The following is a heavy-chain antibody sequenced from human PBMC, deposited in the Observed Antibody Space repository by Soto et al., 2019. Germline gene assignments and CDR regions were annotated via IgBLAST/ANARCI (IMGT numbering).Heavy chain of an antibody. CDR2: MSFDGSNK. J-gene: IGHJ4*02. V-gene: IGHV3-30*14. CDR3: ASDFGGYNDGPFGY. D-gene: IGHD5-18*01. CDR1: GFTFSIYA. Sequence: QVQLVESGGGVVQPGRSLRLSCAASGFTFSIYAMYWVRQAPGKGLEWVAVMSFDGSNKYYADSVKGRFTISRDNSKNTMSLPMNSLRAEDTAVDYCASDFGGYNDGPFGYWGQGTLVTVSS.